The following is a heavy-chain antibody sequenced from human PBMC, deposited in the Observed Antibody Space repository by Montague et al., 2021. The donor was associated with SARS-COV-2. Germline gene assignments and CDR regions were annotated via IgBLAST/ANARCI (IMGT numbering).Heavy chain of an antibody. Sequence: SETLSLTCSVSSGSIISSGYYWDWIRQPPGKELEWIGNIYYSGTTYYSPSLQSRGTISVDTSKNHLSLRLGSVTAADTAVYFCARGMIRGVTTPFDYWGQGSQVTVSS. J-gene: IGHJ4*02. CDR2: IYYSGTT. CDR3: ARGMIRGVTTPFDY. CDR1: SGSIISSGYY. D-gene: IGHD3-10*01. V-gene: IGHV4-39*02.